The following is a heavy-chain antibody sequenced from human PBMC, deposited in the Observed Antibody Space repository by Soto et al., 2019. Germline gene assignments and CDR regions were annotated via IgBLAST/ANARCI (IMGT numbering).Heavy chain of an antibody. J-gene: IGHJ3*02. CDR2: IYYSGST. CDR3: ARVGFSDLFGALDI. CDR1: GGSISSYY. Sequence: SETLSLTCTVSGGSISSYYWTWIRQPPGKGLEWIGYIYYSGSTNYNPSLKSRFTISVDTSKNQFSLKMNSVTAADTAVYYCARVGFSDLFGALDIWGQGTMVTVSS. D-gene: IGHD2-21*02. V-gene: IGHV4-59*01.